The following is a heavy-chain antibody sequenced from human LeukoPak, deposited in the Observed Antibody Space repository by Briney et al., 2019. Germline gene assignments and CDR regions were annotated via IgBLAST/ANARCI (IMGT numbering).Heavy chain of an antibody. J-gene: IGHJ4*02. V-gene: IGHV1-2*02. CDR2: INPNSGDT. CDR3: ARGYVWIEMGLGY. D-gene: IGHD3/OR15-3a*01. CDR1: GYTFTGYS. Sequence: ASVKVSCKASGYTFTGYSIYSVRQAPGQGLEWMGGINPNSGDTNFAQKFQGRVTMTRDTSISTAYMELSGLRSDDTAIYYCARGYVWIEMGLGYWGQGTLVTVSS.